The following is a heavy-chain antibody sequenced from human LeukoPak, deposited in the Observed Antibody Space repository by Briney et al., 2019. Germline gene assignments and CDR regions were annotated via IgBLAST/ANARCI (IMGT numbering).Heavy chain of an antibody. V-gene: IGHV3-74*01. CDR3: ATKQWLAPPPDS. D-gene: IGHD6-19*01. Sequence: GGSLRLSCEVSGLSFSNYWMHWVRQAPGKGLESVSRINTDGTVTTYADSVKGRFTVSRDNADNTMFLQMNSVRDEDTAVYYCATKQWLAPPPDSWGQGTPVTVSS. CDR1: GLSFSNYW. CDR2: INTDGTVT. J-gene: IGHJ4*02.